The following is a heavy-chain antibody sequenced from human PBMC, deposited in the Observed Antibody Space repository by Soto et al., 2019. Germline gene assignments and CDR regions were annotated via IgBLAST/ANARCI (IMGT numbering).Heavy chain of an antibody. CDR2: IYHSGST. CDR3: ARAGGLGAVAVDY. J-gene: IGHJ4*02. CDR1: GASISSGGYS. Sequence: QLQLQESGSGLVKPSQTLSLTCAVSGASISSGGYSWSWIRQPPGKGREWIGYIYHSGSTYYNPPLKSRVTISVDRSKNQFSLKLSSVTAADTAVYYCARAGGLGAVAVDYWGQGTLVTVSS. D-gene: IGHD6-19*01. V-gene: IGHV4-30-2*01.